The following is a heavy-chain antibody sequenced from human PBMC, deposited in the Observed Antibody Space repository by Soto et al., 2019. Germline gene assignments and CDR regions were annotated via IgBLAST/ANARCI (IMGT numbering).Heavy chain of an antibody. V-gene: IGHV3-21*01. CDR1: GFTFTRYS. J-gene: IGHJ4*02. Sequence: TGGSLRLSCAASGFTFTRYSMNWVRQAPGKGLEWVSSISSTTNYIYYADPMKGRFTVSRDNAKNSVYLEMNSLSAEDTAVYYCARESEDLTSNFDYWGQGTLVTVSS. CDR2: ISSTTNYI. CDR3: ARESEDLTSNFDY.